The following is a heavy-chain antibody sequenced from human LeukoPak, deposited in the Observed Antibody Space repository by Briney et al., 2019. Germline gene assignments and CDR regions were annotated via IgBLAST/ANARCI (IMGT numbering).Heavy chain of an antibody. CDR3: AELGITMIGGV. D-gene: IGHD3-10*02. CDR1: GFTFSSYE. Sequence: GGSLRLSCAASGFTFSSYEMNWVRQAPGKGLEWVSYISSSGSTIYYADSMKGRFTISRDNAKNSLYLQMSSLRAEDTAVYYCAELGITMIGGVWGKGTTVTISS. J-gene: IGHJ6*04. V-gene: IGHV3-48*03. CDR2: ISSSGSTI.